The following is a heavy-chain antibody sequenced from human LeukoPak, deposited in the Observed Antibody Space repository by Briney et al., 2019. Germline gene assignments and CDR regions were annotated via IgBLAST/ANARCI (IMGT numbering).Heavy chain of an antibody. V-gene: IGHV4-4*02. Sequence: PSETLSLTCDVSGGPITQTHYWTWVRKPPGKGLEWIGEVNLQGGTNYNPSLLRRVAISVDTSANHVSVQLTSVTAADTAVYYCAREGGSYRPLDYSGQGTLVTVSS. D-gene: IGHD3-16*02. CDR2: VNLQGGT. CDR3: AREGGSYRPLDY. J-gene: IGHJ4*02. CDR1: GGPITQTHY.